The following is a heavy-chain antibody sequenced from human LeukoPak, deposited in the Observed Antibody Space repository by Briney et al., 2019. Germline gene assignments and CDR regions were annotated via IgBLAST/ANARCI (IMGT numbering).Heavy chain of an antibody. CDR1: GFTFSSYA. CDR2: ISGSGGST. CDR3: AKVLRYYYGSGSYPTPEGDY. V-gene: IGHV3-23*01. Sequence: GGSLRLSCAASGFTFSSYAMSWARQAPGKGLEWVSAISGSGGSTYYADSVKGRFTISRDNSKNTLYLQMNSLRAEDTAVYYCAKVLRYYYGSGSYPTPEGDYWGQGTLVTVSS. J-gene: IGHJ4*02. D-gene: IGHD3-10*01.